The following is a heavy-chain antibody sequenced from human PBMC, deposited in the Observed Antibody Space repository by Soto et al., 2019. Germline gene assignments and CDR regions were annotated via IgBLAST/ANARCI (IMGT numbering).Heavy chain of an antibody. CDR1: GFSFRSYG. CDR2: ISYDGSNK. J-gene: IGHJ6*02. D-gene: IGHD2-2*01. V-gene: IGHV3-30*03. Sequence: PGGSLRLSCAASGFSFRSYGMHWVRQAPGKGLEWVAVISYDGSNKYYADSVKGRFTISRDNSKNTLYLQMDSLRSEDTAVYYCARDPAYQPQYGMDVWGQGTTVTVSS. CDR3: ARDPAYQPQYGMDV.